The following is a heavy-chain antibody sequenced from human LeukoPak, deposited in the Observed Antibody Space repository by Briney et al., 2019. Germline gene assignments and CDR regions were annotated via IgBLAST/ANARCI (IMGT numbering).Heavy chain of an antibody. V-gene: IGHV3-64D*06. J-gene: IGHJ4*02. CDR2: ISKNGDDT. CDR3: VQVGSNYYLN. Sequence: GGSLRLSCSACGFTFSDYPMHWVRQTPGKGLEYVSAISKNGDDTYYADSVKGRFTISRDNSKNTLYLQMSSLRTEDAAVFYCVQVGSNYYLNWGQGTLVIFSS. D-gene: IGHD4-11*01. CDR1: GFTFSDYP.